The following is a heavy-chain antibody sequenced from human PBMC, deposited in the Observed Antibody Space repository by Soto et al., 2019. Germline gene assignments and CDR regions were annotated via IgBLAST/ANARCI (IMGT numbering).Heavy chain of an antibody. J-gene: IGHJ4*02. V-gene: IGHV4-59*01. CDR1: GGSISSYY. Sequence: SETLSLICTVSGGSISSYYWSWIRQPPGKGLEWIGYIYYSGSTNYNPSLKSRVTISVDTSKNQFSLKLSSVTAADTAVYYCARGTVITFGGVTEFDYWGQGTLVTVSS. CDR2: IYYSGST. CDR3: ARGTVITFGGVTEFDY. D-gene: IGHD3-16*01.